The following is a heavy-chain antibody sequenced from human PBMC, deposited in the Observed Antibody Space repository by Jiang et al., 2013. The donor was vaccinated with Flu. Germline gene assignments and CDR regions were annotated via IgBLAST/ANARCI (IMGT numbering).Heavy chain of an antibody. Sequence: GAEVKKPGSSVKVSCKASGGTFSSYAISWVRQAPGQGLEWMGRIIPILGIANYAQKFQGRVTITADKSTSTAYMELSSLRSEDTAVYYCAREQLENWNYNYYYYGMDVWGQGTTVTVSS. V-gene: IGHV1-69*04. J-gene: IGHJ6*02. CDR3: AREQLENWNYNYYYYGMDV. CDR2: IIPILGIA. CDR1: GGTFSSYA. D-gene: IGHD1-7*01.